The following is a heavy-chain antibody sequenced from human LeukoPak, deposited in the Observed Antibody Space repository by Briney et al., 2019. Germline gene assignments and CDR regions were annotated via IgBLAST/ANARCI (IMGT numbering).Heavy chain of an antibody. J-gene: IGHJ4*02. CDR3: ARGPGDIVVEVELTDY. CDR1: GGSFSGYY. V-gene: IGHV4-34*01. CDR2: INHSGST. D-gene: IGHD2-15*01. Sequence: SETLSLTCAVYGGSFSGYYWSWIRQPPGKGLEWIGEINHSGSTNYNPSLKSRVTISVDTSKNQFSLKLSSVTAADTAVYYCARGPGDIVVEVELTDYWGQGALVTVSS.